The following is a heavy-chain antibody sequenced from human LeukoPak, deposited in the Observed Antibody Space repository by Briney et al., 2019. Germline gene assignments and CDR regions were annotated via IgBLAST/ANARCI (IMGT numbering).Heavy chain of an antibody. V-gene: IGHV3-21*01. J-gene: IGHJ2*01. CDR2: ISSSSDYI. D-gene: IGHD3-16*01. CDR3: ARDSSASWLITPDGAFDL. CDR1: GFTFSNYI. Sequence: PGGSLRLSCAASGFTFSNYIINWVRQAPGKGLEWVSSISSSSDYIYYADSVKGRFTLSRDNAKNSVYLQMNSLRAEDTAVYYCARDSSASWLITPDGAFDLWGRGTLVTVSS.